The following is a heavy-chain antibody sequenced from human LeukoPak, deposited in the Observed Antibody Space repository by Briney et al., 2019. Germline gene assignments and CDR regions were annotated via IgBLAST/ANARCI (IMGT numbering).Heavy chain of an antibody. J-gene: IGHJ3*02. CDR2: IKQDGSEK. CDR3: ARDADLGTTITGAFDI. Sequence: AGGSLRLSCAASGFTFSSYWMSWARQAPGKGLEWVANIKQDGSEKFHVDSVKGRFTVSRENAKNSLYLQMNSLRAEDTAVYYCARDADLGTTITGAFDIWGQGTMVTVSA. V-gene: IGHV3-7*01. CDR1: GFTFSSYW. D-gene: IGHD5-24*01.